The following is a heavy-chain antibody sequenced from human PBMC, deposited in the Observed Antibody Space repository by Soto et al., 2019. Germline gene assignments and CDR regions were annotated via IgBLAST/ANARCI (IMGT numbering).Heavy chain of an antibody. CDR2: IGSGGDT. V-gene: IGHV3-13*04. D-gene: IGHD6-13*01. J-gene: IGHJ5*01. CDR3: ARGRSGSWYYWFDS. Sequence: EVQLVESGGGLVQPGGSLRLSCAASGLTFSTYDMHWVRQVTGKGLEWVSGIGSGGDTYYLDSVKGRFTISRENPKNFLYLQMNSLRAGDTAVYYCARGRSGSWYYWFDSWGQGTLVTVSS. CDR1: GLTFSTYD.